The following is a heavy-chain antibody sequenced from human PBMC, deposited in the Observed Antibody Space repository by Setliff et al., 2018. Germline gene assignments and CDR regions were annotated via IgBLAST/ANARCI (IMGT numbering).Heavy chain of an antibody. CDR1: GDSLSGDNYF. D-gene: IGHD3-10*01. J-gene: IGHJ5*02. CDR2: IYYTGKT. V-gene: IGHV4-30-4*02. Sequence: SETLSLTCTVSGDSLSGDNYFWSWIRHRPGKGRQWLGHIYYTGKTYYNPSLKSRLAMSVDTSKREFALRLNSVTSADTAVYYCARTSTYVLGSGSYWDRWFDPWSQGTLVTVSS. CDR3: ARTSTYVLGSGSYWDRWFDP.